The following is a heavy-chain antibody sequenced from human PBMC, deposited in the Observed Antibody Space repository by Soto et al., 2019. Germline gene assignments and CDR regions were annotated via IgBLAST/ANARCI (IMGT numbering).Heavy chain of an antibody. Sequence: GGSLRLSCAASGFNFRGYSMNWVRQAPGKGLEWVSYISSSSSSIHYADSVKGRFTISRDNAKNSLYLQMNSLRAEDTAVYYCVKDIAAADPNLWGQGALVTVSS. CDR3: VKDIAAADPNL. J-gene: IGHJ4*02. CDR2: ISSSSSSI. V-gene: IGHV3-48*04. D-gene: IGHD6-13*01. CDR1: GFNFRGYS.